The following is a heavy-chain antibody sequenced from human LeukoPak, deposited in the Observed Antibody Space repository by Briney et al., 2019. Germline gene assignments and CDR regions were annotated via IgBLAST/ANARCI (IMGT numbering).Heavy chain of an antibody. CDR2: INHSGST. Sequence: PSETLSLTCAVYGGSFSGYYWSWIRQPPGKGLEWIGEINHSGSTNYNPSLKSRVTISVDTSKNQFSLKLSSVTAADTAVYYCARALKTPTYWFDPWGQGTLVTVSS. CDR3: ARALKTPTYWFDP. CDR1: GGSFSGYY. J-gene: IGHJ5*02. V-gene: IGHV4-34*01.